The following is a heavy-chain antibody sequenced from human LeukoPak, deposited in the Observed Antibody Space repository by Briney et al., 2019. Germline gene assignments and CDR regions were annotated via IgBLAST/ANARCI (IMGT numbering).Heavy chain of an antibody. V-gene: IGHV6-1*01. J-gene: IGHJ4*02. CDR3: ARQEGAFDY. Sequence: SQTLSLTCAISGDSVSSNSPAWNWIRQSPSRGLEWLGRTYYRSKWYNEYAVSVKSRTTINADTSKNQFSLQLNSVTPEDTAVYYCARQEGAFDYWGQGTLVTVSS. CDR1: GDSVSSNSPA. CDR2: TYYRSKWYN. D-gene: IGHD3-16*01.